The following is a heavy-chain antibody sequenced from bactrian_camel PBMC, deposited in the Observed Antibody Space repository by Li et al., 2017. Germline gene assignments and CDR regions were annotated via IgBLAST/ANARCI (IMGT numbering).Heavy chain of an antibody. CDR1: GDISSGYC. CDR2: IDDEGTT. J-gene: IGHJ4*01. V-gene: IGHV3S53*01. D-gene: IGHD2*01. Sequence: HVQLVESGGGSVQGGGSLRLSCATSGDISSGYCRGWFREIPGKKREVIATIDDEGTTRYAASVKGRAAISRNNANNTLSLQLNSLRTEDTAVCYCAKCSDSLSCLQSTRGQGTQVTVS.